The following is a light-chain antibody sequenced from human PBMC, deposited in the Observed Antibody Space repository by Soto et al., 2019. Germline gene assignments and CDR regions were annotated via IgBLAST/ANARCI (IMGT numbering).Light chain of an antibody. V-gene: IGLV2-8*01. CDR2: EVS. Sequence: QSALTQPPSASGSPGQSVTISCTGTSSDVGGYSSVSWYQLHPDKAPKLMVYEVSKRPSGVPDRFSGSKSGNTASLTVSGLQAEDEADYYCSSYAGSNNYVFGTGTKLTVL. CDR1: SSDVGGYSS. CDR3: SSYAGSNNYV. J-gene: IGLJ1*01.